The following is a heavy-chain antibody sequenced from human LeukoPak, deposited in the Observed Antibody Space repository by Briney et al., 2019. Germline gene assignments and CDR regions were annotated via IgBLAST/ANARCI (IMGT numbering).Heavy chain of an antibody. Sequence: ASVTVSCKASGDTFTSNAVSWVRQAPGQRLEWVGRIIPILRTAEYAQQLQGRLTITADRSTNTAYMELSSLRSEDTDVYYCAKTKGFVGHFDFWGQGTLVIVSS. CDR3: AKTKGFVGHFDF. CDR1: GDTFTSNA. D-gene: IGHD1/OR15-1a*01. CDR2: IIPILRTA. V-gene: IGHV1-69*04. J-gene: IGHJ4*02.